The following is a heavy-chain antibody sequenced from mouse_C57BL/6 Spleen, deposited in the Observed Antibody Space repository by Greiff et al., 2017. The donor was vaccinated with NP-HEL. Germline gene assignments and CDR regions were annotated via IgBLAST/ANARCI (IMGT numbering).Heavy chain of an antibody. CDR3: ARGGYYYGSSYDYYAMDY. Sequence: QVQLKQPGAELVKPGASVKLSCKASGYTFTSYWMHWVKQRPGQGLEWIGMIHPNSGSTNYNEKFKSKATLTVDKSSSTAYMQLSSLTSEDSAVYYCARGGYYYGSSYDYYAMDYWGQGTSVTVSS. V-gene: IGHV1-64*01. CDR1: GYTFTSYW. J-gene: IGHJ4*01. CDR2: IHPNSGST. D-gene: IGHD1-1*01.